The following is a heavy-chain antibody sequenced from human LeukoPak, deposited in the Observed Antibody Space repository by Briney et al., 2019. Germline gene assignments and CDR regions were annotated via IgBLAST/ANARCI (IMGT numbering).Heavy chain of an antibody. Sequence: SETLSLTCTVSGGSISSSSYYWGWIRQPPGKGLEWIGYIYTSGSTKYNPSLKSRATISVDTSQNHLSLKLSSVSAADTAVYYCARHNVNGWFDPWGQGTLVTVSS. CDR1: GGSISSSSYY. V-gene: IGHV4-61*05. CDR2: IYTSGST. CDR3: ARHNVNGWFDP. J-gene: IGHJ5*02. D-gene: IGHD2/OR15-2a*01.